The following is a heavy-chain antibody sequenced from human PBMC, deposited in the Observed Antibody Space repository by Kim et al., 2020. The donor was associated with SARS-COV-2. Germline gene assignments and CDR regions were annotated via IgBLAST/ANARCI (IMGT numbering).Heavy chain of an antibody. D-gene: IGHD1-26*01. V-gene: IGHV4-4*02. Sequence: NDNPALKSRVTRSVNKSKHQFSLKLSSVAAADTAVYYCASGFGGIGGFDPWGQGTLVTVSS. J-gene: IGHJ5*02. CDR3: ASGFGGIGGFDP.